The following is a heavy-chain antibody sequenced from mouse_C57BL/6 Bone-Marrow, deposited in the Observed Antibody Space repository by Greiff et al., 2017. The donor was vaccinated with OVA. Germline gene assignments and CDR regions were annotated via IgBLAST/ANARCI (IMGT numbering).Heavy chain of an antibody. J-gene: IGHJ3*01. Sequence: VHVKQSGPELVKPGASVKISCKASGYSFTDYNMNWVKQSNGKSLEWIGVTNPNYGTTSYNQKFKGKATLTVDQSSSTAYMQLNSLTSEDSAVYYCARGYDGYSWFAYWGQGTLVTVSA. CDR2: TNPNYGTT. CDR1: GYSFTDYN. CDR3: ARGYDGYSWFAY. V-gene: IGHV1-39*01. D-gene: IGHD2-3*01.